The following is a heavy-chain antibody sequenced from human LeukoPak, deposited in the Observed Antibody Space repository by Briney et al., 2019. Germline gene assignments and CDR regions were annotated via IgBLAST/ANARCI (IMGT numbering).Heavy chain of an antibody. CDR2: ITYDGSNK. CDR1: GFSFKDYN. D-gene: IGHD6-19*01. Sequence: PGRSLRLSCAASGFSFKDYNMHWVRQAPGKGLEWVAVITYDGSNKYYTDSVKGRFTISRDNSKSTLYLQMNSLRAEDTAVYYCAKVRWDNSGWYYLDYWGQGTLVTASS. J-gene: IGHJ4*02. V-gene: IGHV3-30*18. CDR3: AKVRWDNSGWYYLDY.